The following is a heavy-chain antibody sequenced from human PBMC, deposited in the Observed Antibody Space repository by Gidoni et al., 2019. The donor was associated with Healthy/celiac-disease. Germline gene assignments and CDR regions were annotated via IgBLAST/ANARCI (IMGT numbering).Heavy chain of an antibody. CDR1: GFTFSSYW. CDR3: ARGGRRRFGDLRPYYYYGMDV. Sequence: EVQLVESGGGLVQPGGSLRLSCAASGFTFSSYWMPWVRQAPGKGLVWVSRMNSDGSSTSYADSVKGRFTISRDNAKNTLYLQMNSLRAEDTAVYYCARGGRRRFGDLRPYYYYGMDVWGQGTTVTVSS. V-gene: IGHV3-74*01. CDR2: MNSDGSST. J-gene: IGHJ6*02. D-gene: IGHD3-10*01.